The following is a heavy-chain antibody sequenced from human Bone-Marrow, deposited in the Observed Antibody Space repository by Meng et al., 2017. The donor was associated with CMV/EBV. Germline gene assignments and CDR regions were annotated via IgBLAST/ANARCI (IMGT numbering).Heavy chain of an antibody. V-gene: IGHV3-48*03. Sequence: GESLKISCVASGLTFSSAEINLVRQAPGKGLEWVAYISSTGNTIYYADSVKDRFIISRDNAENSVYLQMNSLRVEDTAVYYCARDHMVRAAQLYYYYGMDVWGQGTTVTVSS. J-gene: IGHJ6*02. D-gene: IGHD6-25*01. CDR1: GLTFSSAE. CDR2: ISSTGNTI. CDR3: ARDHMVRAAQLYYYYGMDV.